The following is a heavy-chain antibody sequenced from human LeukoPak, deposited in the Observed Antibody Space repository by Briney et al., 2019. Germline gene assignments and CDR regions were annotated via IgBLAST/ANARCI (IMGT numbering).Heavy chain of an antibody. CDR3: ARDNGSGYTKGYEHYYYYLDV. CDR1: GDSITDDY. J-gene: IGHJ6*03. V-gene: IGHV4-4*07. Sequence: PSETLSLTCTVSGDSITDDYYTWIRQPAGKGLEWIGRIHSGGTTNYNPSLMSRVTLPIDKSKKYISLILTSVTAADTALYYCARDNGSGYTKGYEHYYYYLDVWGKGTTVTVSS. CDR2: IHSGGTT. D-gene: IGHD3-3*02.